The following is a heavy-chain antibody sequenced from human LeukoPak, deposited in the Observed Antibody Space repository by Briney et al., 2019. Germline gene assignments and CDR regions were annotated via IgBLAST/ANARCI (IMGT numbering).Heavy chain of an antibody. V-gene: IGHV1-69*01. CDR1: GGTFSSYA. J-gene: IGHJ5*02. CDR2: IILIFGTA. Sequence: SSVKVSCKASGGTFSSYAISWVRQAPGQGLEWMGGIILIFGTANYAQKFQGRVTITADESTSTAYMELSSLRSEDTAVYYCARAILGYCSGGSCLGFDPWGQGTLVTVSS. CDR3: ARAILGYCSGGSCLGFDP. D-gene: IGHD2-15*01.